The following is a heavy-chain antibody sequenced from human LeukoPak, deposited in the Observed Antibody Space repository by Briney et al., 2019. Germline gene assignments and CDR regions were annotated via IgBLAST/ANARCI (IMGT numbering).Heavy chain of an antibody. J-gene: IGHJ4*02. CDR3: ARSRERICSNPAFYVDLQAT. D-gene: IGHD2-2*01. Sequence: KTSETLSLTCTVSGGSISSGSYYWTWIRQPAGKGLEWIGRIYISESANYNSSLKSRVTILVDTSKNQFSLKLTSVTAADTAIYYCARSRERICSNPAFYVDLQATWGQGILVTVSP. CDR2: IYISESA. CDR1: GGSISSGSYY. V-gene: IGHV4-61*02.